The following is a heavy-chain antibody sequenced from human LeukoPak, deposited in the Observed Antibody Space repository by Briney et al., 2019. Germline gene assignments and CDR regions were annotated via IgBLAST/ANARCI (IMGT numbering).Heavy chain of an antibody. J-gene: IGHJ4*02. Sequence: GGSLRLSCAASGFTFDDYAMHWVRQAPGKGLEWVSSISSSSIYIYYADSVKGRFTISRGNAKNSLYLQMNSLRAEDTAVYYCATDSGYLLRCGDWGQGTLVTVSS. CDR3: ATDSGYLLRCGD. V-gene: IGHV3-21*01. CDR1: GFTFDDYA. D-gene: IGHD5-12*01. CDR2: ISSSSIYI.